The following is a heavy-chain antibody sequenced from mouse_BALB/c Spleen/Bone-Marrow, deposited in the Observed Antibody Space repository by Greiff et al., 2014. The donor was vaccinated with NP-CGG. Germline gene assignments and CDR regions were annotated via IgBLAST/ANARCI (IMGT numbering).Heavy chain of an antibody. V-gene: IGHV5-17*02. CDR3: ARSPYGYDGRDY. Sequence: EVKVVESGGGLVQPGGSRKPSCAASGFTFSSFGMHWVRQAPEKGLEWVAYISSGSSTIYYADTVKGRFTISRDNPKNTLFLQMTSLRSEDTAMYYCARSPYGYDGRDYWGQGTSVTVSS. J-gene: IGHJ4*01. CDR2: ISSGSSTI. CDR1: GFTFSSFG. D-gene: IGHD2-2*01.